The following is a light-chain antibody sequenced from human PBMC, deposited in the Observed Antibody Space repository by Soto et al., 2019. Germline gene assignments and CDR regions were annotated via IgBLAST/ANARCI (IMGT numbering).Light chain of an antibody. CDR1: QSVSSDW. Sequence: TVLTQSPGTLSLSPGERAARSCRASQSVSSDWLAWYQQRPGQPPRLLIYGASNRATGIPDRVSGSGAGTDFTLTSSRLEPEDFAFYFCQDYHGSPPTFGRGDMVDIK. CDR3: QDYHGSPPT. CDR2: GAS. V-gene: IGKV3-20*01. J-gene: IGKJ1*01.